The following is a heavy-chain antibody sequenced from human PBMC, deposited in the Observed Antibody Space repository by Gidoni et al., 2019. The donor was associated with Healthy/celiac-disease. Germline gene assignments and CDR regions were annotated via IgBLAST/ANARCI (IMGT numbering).Heavy chain of an antibody. CDR1: GGSISSGGYS. V-gene: IGHV4-30-2*01. Sequence: QLQLQESGSGLVKPSQTLSLTCAVSGGSISSGGYSWSWIRQPPGKGLEWIGYIYHSGSTYYNPSLKSRVTISVDRSKNQFSLKLSSVTAADTAVYYCARDVVGGSSWGEGVDAFDIWGQGTMVTVSS. CDR3: ARDVVGGSSWGEGVDAFDI. CDR2: IYHSGST. D-gene: IGHD6-13*01. J-gene: IGHJ3*02.